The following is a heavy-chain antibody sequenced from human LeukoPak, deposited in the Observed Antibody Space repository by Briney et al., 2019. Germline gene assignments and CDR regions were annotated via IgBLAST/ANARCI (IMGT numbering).Heavy chain of an antibody. CDR2: IYYSGST. Sequence: SETLSVTCTVSGGSISSSSYYWGWIRQPPGKGLEWIGSIYYSGSTYYNPSLKSRVTISVDTSKNQFSLKLSSVTAADTAVYYCARMRYSGSYYHYWGQGTLVTVSS. V-gene: IGHV4-39*01. CDR3: ARMRYSGSYYHY. CDR1: GGSISSSSYY. J-gene: IGHJ4*02. D-gene: IGHD1-26*01.